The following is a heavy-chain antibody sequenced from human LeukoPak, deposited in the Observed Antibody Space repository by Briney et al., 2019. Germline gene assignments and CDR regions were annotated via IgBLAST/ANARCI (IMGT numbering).Heavy chain of an antibody. CDR3: ARDVGFDYGDYNNIDY. V-gene: IGHV3-66*01. Sequence: GGSLRLSCAASGFTVSSNYMSWVRQAPGKGLEWVSVIYSGGSTYYADSVKGRFTISRDNSKNTLYLQMNSLRAEDTAVYYCARDVGFDYGDYNNIDYWGQGTLVTVSS. CDR2: IYSGGST. J-gene: IGHJ4*02. D-gene: IGHD4-17*01. CDR1: GFTVSSNY.